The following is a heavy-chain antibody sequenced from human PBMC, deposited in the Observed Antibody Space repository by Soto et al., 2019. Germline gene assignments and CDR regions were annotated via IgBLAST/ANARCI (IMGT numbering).Heavy chain of an antibody. CDR2: ISYDGSNK. J-gene: IGHJ4*02. V-gene: IGHV3-30-3*01. Sequence: QVQLVESGGGVVQPGRSLRLSCAASGFTFSSYAMHWVRQAPGKVLEWLAVISYDGSNKYYAGSVKGRFTISRDNSKNSLYLQRISLRAEDTAVYYCARDRSSGWWRLGGSAYYWGQGTLVTVSS. CDR1: GFTFSSYA. D-gene: IGHD6-19*01. CDR3: ARDRSSGWWRLGGSAYY.